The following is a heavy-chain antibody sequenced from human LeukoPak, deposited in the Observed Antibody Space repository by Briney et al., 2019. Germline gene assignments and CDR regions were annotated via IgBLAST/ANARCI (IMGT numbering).Heavy chain of an antibody. Sequence: PGGSLRLSCAASGFTFHDYAMHWVRHAPGKGLEWVSGISWNSGSIGYADSVKGRFTISRDNAKNSLYLQMNSLRAEDTALYYCAKDRKSSSSWYVGFDYWGQGTLVTVSS. CDR1: GFTFHDYA. V-gene: IGHV3-9*01. CDR3: AKDRKSSSSWYVGFDY. CDR2: ISWNSGSI. D-gene: IGHD6-13*01. J-gene: IGHJ4*02.